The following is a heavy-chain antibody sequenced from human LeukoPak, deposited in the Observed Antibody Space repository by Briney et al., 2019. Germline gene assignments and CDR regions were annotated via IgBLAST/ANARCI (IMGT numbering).Heavy chain of an antibody. V-gene: IGHV7-4-1*02. Sequence: GASVKVSCKASGYTFNTYGVNWVRQAPGQGLEWMGWINTNTGNPTYAQGFFTGRYVFSLDTSVNTAYLQITGLKADDTAVYYCGRDPKLGIRGYTYGYIDFWGQGTLVTVAP. D-gene: IGHD5-18*01. CDR2: INTNTGNP. CDR1: GYTFNTYG. CDR3: GRDPKLGIRGYTYGYIDF. J-gene: IGHJ4*02.